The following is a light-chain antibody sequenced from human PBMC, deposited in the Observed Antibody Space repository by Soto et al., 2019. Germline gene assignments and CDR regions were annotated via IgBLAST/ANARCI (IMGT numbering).Light chain of an antibody. Sequence: QSALTQPASVSGSPGQSITISCTGTSSDVGGYNYVSWYQQYPGKAPKLMIYEVSNRPSGVSNRFSGSKSGNTASLTISGLQAEDEADYYCSSYTSSDTAVFGGGTKVTVL. J-gene: IGLJ3*02. CDR1: SSDVGGYNY. CDR2: EVS. CDR3: SSYTSSDTAV. V-gene: IGLV2-14*01.